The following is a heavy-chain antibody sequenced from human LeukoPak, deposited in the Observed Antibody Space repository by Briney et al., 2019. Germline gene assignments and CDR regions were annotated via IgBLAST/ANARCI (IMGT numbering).Heavy chain of an antibody. CDR3: ARVHGGLAGTEDWFDP. CDR2: INPSGGST. Sequence: ASVKVSCKASGYTFTSYYMHWVRQAPGQGLEWMGIINPSGGSTSYAQKFQGRVTMTRDTSTSIVYMELSSLRSEDTAVYYCARVHGGLAGTEDWFDPWGQGTLVTVSS. J-gene: IGHJ5*02. D-gene: IGHD6-19*01. V-gene: IGHV1-46*01. CDR1: GYTFTSYY.